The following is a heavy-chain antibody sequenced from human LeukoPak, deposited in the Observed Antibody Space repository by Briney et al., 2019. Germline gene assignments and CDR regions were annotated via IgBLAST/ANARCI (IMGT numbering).Heavy chain of an antibody. CDR1: GGTFSSYA. D-gene: IGHD4-17*01. Sequence: GASVKVSCKASGGTFSSYAISWVRQAPGQGLEWMGWMNPNSGNTGYAQKFQGRVTMTRNTSISTAYMELSSLRAEDTAVYYCARDIMGRVTTTKDAFDFWGQGTVVTVSS. CDR2: MNPNSGNT. CDR3: ARDIMGRVTTTKDAFDF. V-gene: IGHV1-8*02. J-gene: IGHJ3*01.